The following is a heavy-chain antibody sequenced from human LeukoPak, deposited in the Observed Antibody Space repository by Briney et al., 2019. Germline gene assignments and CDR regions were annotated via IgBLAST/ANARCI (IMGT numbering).Heavy chain of an antibody. D-gene: IGHD3-10*01. CDR3: ASRRSYNWYSDL. J-gene: IGHJ2*01. CDR1: GGSISSDEYY. V-gene: IGHV4-31*03. CDR2: IHYSGST. Sequence: SETLSLTCTVSGGSISSDEYYWIWLRQHPGKGLEWIGYIHYSGSTYYNPSLKSRLARSVDTSKNQFSLKLSSVTAADTAVYYCASRRSYNWYSDLWGRGTLVTVSS.